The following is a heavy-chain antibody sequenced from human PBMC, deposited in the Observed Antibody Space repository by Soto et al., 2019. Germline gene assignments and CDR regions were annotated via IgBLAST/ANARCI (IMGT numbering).Heavy chain of an antibody. Sequence: ASVKVSCKASGYTFTSYDINWVRQATGQGLEWMGWMNPNSGNTGYAQKFQGRVTMTRNTSISTAYMELSRLRSEDTAVYYCARRVQLVLFGYYYYYMDVWGKGTTVTVSS. J-gene: IGHJ6*03. CDR3: ARRVQLVLFGYYYYYMDV. D-gene: IGHD6-6*01. CDR1: GYTFTSYD. CDR2: MNPNSGNT. V-gene: IGHV1-8*01.